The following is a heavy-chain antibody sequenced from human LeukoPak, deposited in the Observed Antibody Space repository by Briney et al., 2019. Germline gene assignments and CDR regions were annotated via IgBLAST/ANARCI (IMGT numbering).Heavy chain of an antibody. V-gene: IGHV3-30-3*01. Sequence: GGALRLSCAASGFTFSSYAMHWVRQDPGKGLEWVAVISYDGSNKYYADSVKGRFTISRDNSKNTLYLQMNSLRAEDTAVYYCARPPPPYQLLYFPFDYWGQGTLVTVSS. CDR1: GFTFSSYA. D-gene: IGHD2-2*02. CDR3: ARPPPPYQLLYFPFDY. CDR2: ISYDGSNK. J-gene: IGHJ4*02.